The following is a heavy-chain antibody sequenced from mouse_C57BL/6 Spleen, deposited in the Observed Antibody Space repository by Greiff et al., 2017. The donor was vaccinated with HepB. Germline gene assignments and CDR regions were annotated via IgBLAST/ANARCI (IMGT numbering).Heavy chain of an antibody. V-gene: IGHV6-6*01. CDR2: IRNKANNHAT. D-gene: IGHD3-2*02. J-gene: IGHJ3*01. CDR3: TRETDSSGYVLAY. CDR1: GFTFSDAW. Sequence: EVMLVESGGGLVQPGGSMKLSCAASGFTFSDAWMDWVRQSPEKGLEWVAEIRNKANNHATYYAESVKGRFTISRDDSKSSVYLQMNSLRAEDTGIYYCTRETDSSGYVLAYWGQGTLVTVSA.